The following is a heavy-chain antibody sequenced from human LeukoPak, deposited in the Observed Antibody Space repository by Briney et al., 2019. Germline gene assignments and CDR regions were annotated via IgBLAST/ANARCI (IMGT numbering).Heavy chain of an antibody. J-gene: IGHJ4*02. CDR2: INSDGSST. V-gene: IGHV3-74*01. CDR1: GFTFSIDW. CDR3: ARGRREIAAHDTRDFDY. Sequence: PVGSLRLSSAASGFTFSIDWMHWVRQAPGKGLGWGSRINSDGSSTSYADSVKGRFTISRDSAKNTLYLQMNSLRAEDTAVYYCARGRREIAAHDTRDFDYWGQGTLVTVSS. D-gene: IGHD6-13*01.